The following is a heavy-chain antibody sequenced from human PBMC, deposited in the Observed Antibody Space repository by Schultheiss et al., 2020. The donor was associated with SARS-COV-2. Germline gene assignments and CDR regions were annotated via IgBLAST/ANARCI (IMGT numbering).Heavy chain of an antibody. J-gene: IGHJ6*03. V-gene: IGHV3-48*04. CDR3: ARDSSSSRYSYYYYYMDV. Sequence: GGSLRLSCAASGFTFSSYCMHWVRQAPGKGLEWVSGISWNSGSIGYADSVKGRFTISRDNAKNSLYLQMNSLRAEDTAVYYCARDSSSSRYSYYYYYMDVWGKGTTVTVSS. CDR2: ISWNSGSI. CDR1: GFTFSSYC. D-gene: IGHD6-13*01.